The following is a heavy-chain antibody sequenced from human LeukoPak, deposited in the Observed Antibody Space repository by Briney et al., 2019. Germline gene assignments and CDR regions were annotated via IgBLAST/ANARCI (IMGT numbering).Heavy chain of an antibody. CDR2: ISYDGSNK. CDR3: AKALTYFDWLISPFDY. J-gene: IGHJ4*02. V-gene: IGHV3-30*18. D-gene: IGHD3-9*01. Sequence: GGSLRLSCAASGFTFSSYGMHWVRQAPGKGLEWVAVISYDGSNKYYADSVKGRFTISRDNSKNTLYLQMNSLRAEDTAVYYCAKALTYFDWLISPFDYWGQGTLVTVSS. CDR1: GFTFSSYG.